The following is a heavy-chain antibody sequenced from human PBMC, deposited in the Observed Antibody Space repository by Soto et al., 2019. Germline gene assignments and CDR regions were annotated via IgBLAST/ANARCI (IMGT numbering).Heavy chain of an antibody. V-gene: IGHV4-30-4*01. J-gene: IGHJ5*02. CDR2: IYYSGST. Sequence: SETLSLTCTVSGGSISSGDYYWSWIRQPPGKGLEWIGYIYYSGSTYYNPSLKSRVTISVDTSKNQFSLKLGSVTAADTALYYCARDSRSSGWYLAPFDPWGQGTLVTVSS. D-gene: IGHD6-19*01. CDR1: GGSISSGDYY. CDR3: ARDSRSSGWYLAPFDP.